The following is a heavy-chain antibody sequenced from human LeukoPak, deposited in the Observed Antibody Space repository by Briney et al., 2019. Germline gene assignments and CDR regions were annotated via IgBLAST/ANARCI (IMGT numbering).Heavy chain of an antibody. CDR1: GYTFTSYG. CDR3: ARDWLGWTTVTTPPIFGY. J-gene: IGHJ4*02. V-gene: IGHV1-18*01. D-gene: IGHD4-17*01. CDR2: ISAYNGNT. Sequence: GASVTVSCKASGYTFTSYGISWVRQAPGQGLEWMGWISAYNGNTNYAQKLQGRVTMTTDTSTSTAYMELRSLRSDDTAVYYCARDWLGWTTVTTPPIFGYWGQGTLVTVSS.